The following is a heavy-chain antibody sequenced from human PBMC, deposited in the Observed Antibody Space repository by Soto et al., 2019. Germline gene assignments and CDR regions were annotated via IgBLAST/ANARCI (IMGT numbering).Heavy chain of an antibody. D-gene: IGHD1-7*01. CDR3: ARXVLELRPENYYYYGMDV. CDR1: GGTFSSYA. V-gene: IGHV1-69*13. Sequence: SVKVSCKASGGTFSSYAISWVRQAPGQGLEWMGGIIPIFGTANYAQKFQGRVTITADESTSTAYMELSSLRSEDTAVYYCARXVLELRPENYYYYGMDVWGQGTTVTVSS. CDR2: IIPIFGTA. J-gene: IGHJ6*02.